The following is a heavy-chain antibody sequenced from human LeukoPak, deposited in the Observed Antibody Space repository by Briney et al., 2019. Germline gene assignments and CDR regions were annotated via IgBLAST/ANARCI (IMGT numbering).Heavy chain of an antibody. J-gene: IGHJ4*02. CDR1: GFTFSSYW. Sequence: PGGSLRLSCAASGFTFSSYWMSWVRQPPGKGLEWIGEINHSGSTNYNPSLKSRVTISVDTSKNQFSLKPSSVTAADTAVYYCARHESGHCSSTSCYTIDYWGQGTLVTVSS. D-gene: IGHD2-2*02. CDR2: INHSGST. V-gene: IGHV4-34*01. CDR3: ARHESGHCSSTSCYTIDY.